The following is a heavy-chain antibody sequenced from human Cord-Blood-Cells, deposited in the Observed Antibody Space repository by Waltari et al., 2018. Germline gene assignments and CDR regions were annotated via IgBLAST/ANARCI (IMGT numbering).Heavy chain of an antibody. CDR1: GGTFSSYA. CDR2: IIPIFGTA. CDR3: ARTKDDIVVVVAATDAFDI. D-gene: IGHD2-15*01. V-gene: IGHV1-69*01. J-gene: IGHJ3*02. Sequence: QVQLVQSGAEVKKPGSSVKVSCKASGGTFSSYAISWVRQAPGQGLEWRGGIIPIFGTANYAQKFQGRVTITADESTSTAYMELSSLRSEDTAVYYCARTKDDIVVVVAATDAFDIWGQGTMVTVSS.